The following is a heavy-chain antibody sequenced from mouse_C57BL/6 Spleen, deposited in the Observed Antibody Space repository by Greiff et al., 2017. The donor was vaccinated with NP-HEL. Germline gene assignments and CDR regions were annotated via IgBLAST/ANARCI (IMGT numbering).Heavy chain of an antibody. Sequence: EVKLMESGGDLVKPGGSLKLSCAASGFTFSSYGMSWVRQTPDKRLEWVATIRSGGSYTYYPDSVKGRFTISRDNAKNTLYLQMSSLKSEDTAMYYCASQLGRGDYFDYWGQGTTLTVSS. CDR1: GFTFSSYG. D-gene: IGHD4-1*01. J-gene: IGHJ2*01. CDR2: IRSGGSYT. CDR3: ASQLGRGDYFDY. V-gene: IGHV5-6*01.